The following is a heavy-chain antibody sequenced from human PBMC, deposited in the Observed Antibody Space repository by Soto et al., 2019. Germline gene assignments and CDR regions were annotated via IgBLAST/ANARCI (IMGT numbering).Heavy chain of an antibody. Sequence: EVHLVESGGGLVQPGRSLRLSCAASGFNFDEYDMHWVRQVPGKGLEWVSCISWNSNYIDYGDSVKGRFTISRDHARNSLYLQMNSLRAEDTALYYCARRHWWLDSLGQGTLVTVSS. CDR1: GFNFDEYD. CDR2: ISWNSNYI. CDR3: ARRHWWLDS. J-gene: IGHJ5*01. V-gene: IGHV3-9*01.